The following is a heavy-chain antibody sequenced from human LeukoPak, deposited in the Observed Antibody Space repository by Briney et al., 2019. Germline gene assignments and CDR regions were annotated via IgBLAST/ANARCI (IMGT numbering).Heavy chain of an antibody. Sequence: PSETLSLTCTVSGGSISSSSYYWGWIRQPPGKGLEWIGSIYYSGSTYYNPSLKSRVTISVDTSKNQFSLKLSSVTAADTAVYYCARWSYVWGTDRHHYYFDPWGQGTLVTVSS. CDR1: GGSISSSSYY. D-gene: IGHD3-16*01. CDR3: ARWSYVWGTDRHHYYFDP. CDR2: IYYSGST. V-gene: IGHV4-39*07. J-gene: IGHJ4*02.